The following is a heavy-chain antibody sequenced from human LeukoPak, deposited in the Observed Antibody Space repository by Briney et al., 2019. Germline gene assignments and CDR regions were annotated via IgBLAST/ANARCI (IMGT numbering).Heavy chain of an antibody. D-gene: IGHD5-12*01. V-gene: IGHV4-61*02. CDR3: ARELAGYGKLDY. J-gene: IGHJ4*02. Sequence: SQTLSLTCTVSGGSISSGSYFWSWIRQHAGKGLEWIGRIYTSGSTNYNPSLKSRVTISPDTSKNQFSLKLSSVTAADTAVYYCARELAGYGKLDYWGQGILVTVSS. CDR2: IYTSGST. CDR1: GGSISSGSYF.